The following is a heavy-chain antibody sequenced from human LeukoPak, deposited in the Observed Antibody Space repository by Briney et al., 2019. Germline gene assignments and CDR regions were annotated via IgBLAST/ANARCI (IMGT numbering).Heavy chain of an antibody. V-gene: IGHV4-34*01. Sequence: SETLSLTCAVYGGSFSGYYWSWIRQPPGKGLEWIGEINHSGSTNYNPSLKSRVTISVDTSKNQFSLKLSSVTAADTAVYYCARSGRVFGVVIIHKLDYWGQGILVTVSS. D-gene: IGHD3-3*01. J-gene: IGHJ4*02. CDR2: INHSGST. CDR1: GGSFSGYY. CDR3: ARSGRVFGVVIIHKLDY.